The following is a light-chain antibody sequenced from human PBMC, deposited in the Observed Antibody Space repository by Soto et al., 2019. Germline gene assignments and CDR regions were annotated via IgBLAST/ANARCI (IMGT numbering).Light chain of an antibody. V-gene: IGKV1-5*01. Sequence: GDRGTITCRASQSISNRMAWHQQKPGKAPKVLISDVSRLKSGVPSRFSGSGSGTEFILTLISLQPDDGATYYGQQLYDYPWTFGQGTKVDIK. CDR1: QSISNR. CDR3: QQLYDYPWT. J-gene: IGKJ1*01. CDR2: DVS.